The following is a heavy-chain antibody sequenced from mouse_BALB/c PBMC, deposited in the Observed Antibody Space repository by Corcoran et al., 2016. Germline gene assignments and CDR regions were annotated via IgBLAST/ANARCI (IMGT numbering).Heavy chain of an antibody. CDR1: GYTFTSYV. J-gene: IGHJ4*01. Sequence: EVQLQQSGPELVKPGASVKMSCKAFGYTFTSYVMHWVKQKPGQGLEWIGYINPYNDGTKYNEKFKGKATLTSDKSSSTAYMELSSLTSEDSAVYYCARANYGSSYVYYAMDYWGQGTSVTVSS. CDR3: ARANYGSSYVYYAMDY. V-gene: IGHV1S136*01. D-gene: IGHD1-1*01. CDR2: INPYNDGT.